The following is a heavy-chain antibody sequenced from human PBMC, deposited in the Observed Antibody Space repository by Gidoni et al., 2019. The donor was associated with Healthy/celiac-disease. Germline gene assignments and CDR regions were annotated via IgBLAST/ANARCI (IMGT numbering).Heavy chain of an antibody. CDR2: IIPFLGTA. CDR3: AGRITMIRDAFDI. D-gene: IGHD3-10*01. CDR1: GGTFSSYA. J-gene: IGHJ3*02. V-gene: IGHV1-69*01. Sequence: QEQLVQSGLAVKKPGFSVKVPCKASGGTFSSYAISWVGQAPGQGRELLGGIIPFLGTANYAQKFQGRVTITADESTSTAYMGLSSLRSEDAAVYYCAGRITMIRDAFDIWGQGTMVTVSS.